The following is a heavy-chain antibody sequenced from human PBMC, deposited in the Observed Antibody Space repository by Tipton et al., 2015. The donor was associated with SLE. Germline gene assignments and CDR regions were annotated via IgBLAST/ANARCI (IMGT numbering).Heavy chain of an antibody. CDR2: INHSGST. Sequence: LRLSCAVYGGSFSGYYWSWIRQPPGKGLEWIGEINHSGSTNYNPSLKSRVTISVDTSKNQFSLKLSSVTAADTAVYYCARLGYCSGGSCDKSWFDPWGQGTLVTVSS. J-gene: IGHJ5*02. D-gene: IGHD2-15*01. CDR3: ARLGYCSGGSCDKSWFDP. V-gene: IGHV4-34*01. CDR1: GGSFSGYY.